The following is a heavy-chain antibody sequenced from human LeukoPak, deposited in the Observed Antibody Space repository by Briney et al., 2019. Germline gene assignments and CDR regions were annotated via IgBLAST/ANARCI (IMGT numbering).Heavy chain of an antibody. J-gene: IGHJ4*02. V-gene: IGHV1-2*02. CDR2: INPNTGDT. CDR3: ASYPRYISSPPFDY. D-gene: IGHD5-12*01. Sequence: ASVKVSCKAYGYTFTGQYMHWVRQAPGQGLEWMGWINPNTGDTNYAQKFQGRVTMTRDTAISTASLELSRLASDDTAVYYCASYPRYISSPPFDYWGQGTLVTVSS. CDR1: GYTFTGQY.